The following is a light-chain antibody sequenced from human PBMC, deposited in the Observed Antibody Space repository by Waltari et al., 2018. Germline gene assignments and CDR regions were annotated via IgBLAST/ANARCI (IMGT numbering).Light chain of an antibody. V-gene: IGLV2-11*01. CDR2: DVN. J-gene: IGLJ2*01. Sequence: QAALTQPPSVSGSPGPSVTLSCTGTSSDIGGYNFVSWYQQHPGKAPQLMIFDVNKRPSGVSDRFSGSKSGNTASLTISGLQAEDEADYYCSSYAGTNTLFGGGTRLTVL. CDR3: SSYAGTNTL. CDR1: SSDIGGYNF.